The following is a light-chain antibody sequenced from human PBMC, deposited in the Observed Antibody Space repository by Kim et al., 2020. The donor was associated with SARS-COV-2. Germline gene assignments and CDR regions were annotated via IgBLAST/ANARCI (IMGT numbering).Light chain of an antibody. J-gene: IGKJ1*01. CDR3: QKYDGAPWA. CDR2: AAS. CDR1: QDISNY. Sequence: DIRMTQSPSSLSASVGDRVTITCRASQDISNYLAWYQQKAGKAPRLLIYAASALQPGVPSRFSGSGSGTDFTLTITSLQPEDVATYFCQKYDGAPWAIGQGTKVDIK. V-gene: IGKV1-27*01.